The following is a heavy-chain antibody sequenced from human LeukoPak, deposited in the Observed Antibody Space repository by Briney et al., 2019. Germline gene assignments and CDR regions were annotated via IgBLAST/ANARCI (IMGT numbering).Heavy chain of an antibody. CDR3: AGGPRGVVVMAY. CDR1: GGSISSYY. CDR2: IYYSGST. D-gene: IGHD3-22*01. V-gene: IGHV4-59*01. Sequence: PSETLSLTCTVSGGSISSYYWSWIRQPPGKGLEWIGYIYYSGSTNYNPPLKSRVTISVDTSKNQFSLKLSSVTAADTAVYYCAGGPRGVVVMAYWGQGTLVTVSS. J-gene: IGHJ4*02.